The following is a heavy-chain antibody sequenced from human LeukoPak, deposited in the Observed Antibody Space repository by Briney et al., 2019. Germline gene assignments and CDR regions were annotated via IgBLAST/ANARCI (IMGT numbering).Heavy chain of an antibody. CDR2: INSDGRST. Sequence: GGSLRLSCAPSVFTFSSYWMHWLRQAPVEGLVWVSRINSDGRSTSYADCVKGRFTLSRDNAKNTVSLRMNSLRAEDTAVYYCARGGTATYFDYWGQGTLVTVSS. CDR3: ARGGTATYFDY. J-gene: IGHJ4*02. CDR1: VFTFSSYW. V-gene: IGHV3-74*01. D-gene: IGHD4-17*01.